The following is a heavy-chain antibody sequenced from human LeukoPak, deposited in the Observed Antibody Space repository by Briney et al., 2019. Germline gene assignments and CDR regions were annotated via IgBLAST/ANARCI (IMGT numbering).Heavy chain of an antibody. J-gene: IGHJ6*04. CDR1: GYTFTTYD. CDR3: ARYERRGPLSDV. Sequence: ASVKASCKASGYTFTTYDINWVRQATGQGLEWMGWMNPNNGNTGYAQKFQGRVTMTRDTSISTAYLELSSLRFEDTAVYYCARYERRGPLSDVWGKGTTVTVSS. CDR2: MNPNNGNT. D-gene: IGHD3-10*01. V-gene: IGHV1-8*01.